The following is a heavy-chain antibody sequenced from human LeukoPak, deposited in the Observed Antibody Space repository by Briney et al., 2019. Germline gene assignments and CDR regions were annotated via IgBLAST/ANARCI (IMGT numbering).Heavy chain of an antibody. D-gene: IGHD3-10*01. CDR3: ARPHSGSSPYWYFDL. V-gene: IGHV3-30*04. CDR2: ISYDGSNK. Sequence: GGSLRLSCAASGFTFSSYAMHWVRQAPGKGLEWVAVISYDGSNKYYADSVKGRFTISRDNSKNTLYQQMNSLRAEDTAVYYCARPHSGSSPYWYFDLWGRGTLVTVSS. J-gene: IGHJ2*01. CDR1: GFTFSSYA.